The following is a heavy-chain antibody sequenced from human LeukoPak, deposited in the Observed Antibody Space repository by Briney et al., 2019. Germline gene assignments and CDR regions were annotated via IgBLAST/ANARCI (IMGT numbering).Heavy chain of an antibody. CDR2: IKQDGSEK. CDR1: GFTFSSYR. J-gene: IGHJ3*02. V-gene: IGHV3-7*03. CDR3: AKDLAEDILTGFYLDAFDI. D-gene: IGHD3-9*01. Sequence: GGSLRLSCAASGFTFSSYRMTWVRQAPGKGLEWVANIKQDGSEKYYVDSVKGRFTISRDNSKNTLYLQMNSLRAEDTALYYCAKDLAEDILTGFYLDAFDIWGQGTMVTVSS.